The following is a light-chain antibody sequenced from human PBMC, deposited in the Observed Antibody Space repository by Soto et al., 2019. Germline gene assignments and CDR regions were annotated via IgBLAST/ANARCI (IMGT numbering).Light chain of an antibody. CDR2: DAS. Sequence: QMTQSPSTLSASVGDRVTITCRASQSISSWLAWYQQKPGKAPKLLIYDASSLESGVPSRFSGSGSGTEFTLAISSLQPDDFATYYCQQSYSIPWTFGQGTKVDIK. J-gene: IGKJ1*01. CDR3: QQSYSIPWT. CDR1: QSISSW. V-gene: IGKV1-5*01.